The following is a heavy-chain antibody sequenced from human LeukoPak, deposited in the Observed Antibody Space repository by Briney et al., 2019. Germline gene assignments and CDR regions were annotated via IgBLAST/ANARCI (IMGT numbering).Heavy chain of an antibody. Sequence: GESLKISCKASGYKFTSYWIGWVRQMPGKGREWMGIIYPDDSDIRYSPSFQGQVTISADKSLSTAYLQWSSLKASDSAMYYCARHPYDVFAGYYLDYWGQGTLVTVSS. V-gene: IGHV5-51*01. CDR3: ARHPYDVFAGYYLDY. J-gene: IGHJ4*02. CDR2: IYPDDSDI. D-gene: IGHD3-16*01. CDR1: GYKFTSYW.